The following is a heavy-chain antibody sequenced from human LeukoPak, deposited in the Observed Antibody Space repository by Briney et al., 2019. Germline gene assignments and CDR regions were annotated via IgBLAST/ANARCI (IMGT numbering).Heavy chain of an antibody. CDR2: INPSGGST. CDR1: GYTFTSYY. Sequence: ASVKVSCKASGYTFTSYYMHWVRQAPGQGLEWMGIINPSGGSTSYAQKFQGRVTMTRDTFTSTVYMELSSLRSEDTAVYYCASSVRSPLGVAAAGFFDYWGQGTLVTVSS. CDR3: ASSVRSPLGVAAAGFFDY. D-gene: IGHD6-13*01. J-gene: IGHJ4*02. V-gene: IGHV1-46*01.